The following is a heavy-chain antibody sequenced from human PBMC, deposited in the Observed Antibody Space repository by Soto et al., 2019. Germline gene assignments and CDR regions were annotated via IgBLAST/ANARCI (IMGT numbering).Heavy chain of an antibody. CDR2: ISYDGSNK. CDR3: VRFYGNYLNRNWFDP. Sequence: PGGSLRLSCAASGFTFSSYGMHWVRQAPGKGLEWVAFISYDGSNKYYADSVKGRFTISRDNAKNTLYLQMNSLRAEDTAVYYCVRFYGNYLNRNWFDPWGQGTLVTVSS. D-gene: IGHD4-17*01. V-gene: IGHV3-30*03. CDR1: GFTFSSYG. J-gene: IGHJ5*02.